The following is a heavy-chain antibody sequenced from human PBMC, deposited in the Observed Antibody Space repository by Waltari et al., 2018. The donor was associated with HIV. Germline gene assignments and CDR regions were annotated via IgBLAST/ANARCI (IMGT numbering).Heavy chain of an antibody. CDR1: GFTFSSYG. D-gene: IGHD3-22*01. CDR2: IWYDGSNK. J-gene: IGHJ5*02. CDR3: ARDGTHITMIPDGDNWFDP. Sequence: QVQLVESGGGVVQPGRSLRLSCAASGFTFSSYGMHWVRQAPGKGLEWVAVIWYDGSNKYYADSVKGRFTISRDNSKNTLYLQMNSLRAEDTAVYYCARDGTHITMIPDGDNWFDPWGQGTLVTVSS. V-gene: IGHV3-33*01.